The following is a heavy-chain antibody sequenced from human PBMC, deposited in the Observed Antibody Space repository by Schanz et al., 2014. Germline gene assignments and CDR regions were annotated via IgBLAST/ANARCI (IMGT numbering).Heavy chain of an antibody. CDR3: NPWPFSGSYY. Sequence: EVQLVESGGGLVQPGGSLRLSCAASGFAFDTYWMSWVRQAPGKGLEWVANIKHDGSEKYYVDSVKGRFTISRDNAKNSMYLQMNSLKTEDTAVYYCNPWPFSGSYYSGQGTLVTVSS. D-gene: IGHD1-26*01. J-gene: IGHJ4*02. CDR1: GFAFDTYW. V-gene: IGHV3-7*03. CDR2: IKHDGSEK.